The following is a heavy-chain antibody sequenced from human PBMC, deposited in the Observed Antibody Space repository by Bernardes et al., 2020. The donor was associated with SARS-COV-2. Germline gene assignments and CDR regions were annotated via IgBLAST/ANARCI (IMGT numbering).Heavy chain of an antibody. CDR3: ADSAFFCTGTGCFRGWFDS. Sequence: SGPTLVKPTQTLTLTCTVSGLSLSSGGVGVGWIRQPPGKALEWLALIHWNDDKRYNPSLQTRLTVTKDTSRNIVVLRMTNMSPSDTATYFCADSAFFCTGTGCFRGWFDSWGPGLSVTVSS. V-gene: IGHV2-5*01. D-gene: IGHD2-2*01. CDR1: GLSLSSGGVG. J-gene: IGHJ5*01. CDR2: IHWNDDK.